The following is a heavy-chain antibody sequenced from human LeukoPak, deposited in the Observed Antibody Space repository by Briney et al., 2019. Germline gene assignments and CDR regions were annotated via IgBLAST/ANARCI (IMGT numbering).Heavy chain of an antibody. J-gene: IGHJ2*01. CDR3: ARGQGTVTTRLGYFDL. CDR2: INHSGST. Sequence: SETLSLTCAVYGGSFSGYYWSWIRKPPGKGLEWIGEINHSGSTNYNPSLKSRVTISVDTSKNQFSLKLSSVTAADTAVYYCARGQGTVTTRLGYFDLWGRGTLVTVSS. CDR1: GGSFSGYY. V-gene: IGHV4-34*01. D-gene: IGHD4-17*01.